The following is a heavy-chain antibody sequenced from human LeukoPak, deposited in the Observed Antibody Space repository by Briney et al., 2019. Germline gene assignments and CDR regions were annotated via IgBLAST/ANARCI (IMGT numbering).Heavy chain of an antibody. D-gene: IGHD3-10*01. Sequence: AARSLRLSCSASGFTFSRYAMHWVRQAPGKELEYISAISSNGGSTYYSDSVKGRFTISRDNSKNTLYLQMSSLRAEDTAVYYCVKDGGYHGSGSSCYFDYWGQGTLVTVS. V-gene: IGHV3-64D*06. CDR1: GFTFSRYA. J-gene: IGHJ4*02. CDR3: VKDGGYHGSGSSCYFDY. CDR2: ISSNGGST.